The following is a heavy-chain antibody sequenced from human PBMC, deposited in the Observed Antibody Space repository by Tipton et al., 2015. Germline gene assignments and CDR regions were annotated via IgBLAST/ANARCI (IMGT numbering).Heavy chain of an antibody. CDR2: ISDSGTT. Sequence: LRLSCTVSGGSVSTSNYYWGWIRQSPGKGLEWIGYISDSGTTNYNPSLKSRVTISVDSSTNQFFLILSSVTAADTAVYYCARDLEHGMDVWGQGTTVTVSS. V-gene: IGHV4-61*01. CDR1: GGSVSTSNYY. CDR3: ARDLEHGMDV. J-gene: IGHJ6*02. D-gene: IGHD5-24*01.